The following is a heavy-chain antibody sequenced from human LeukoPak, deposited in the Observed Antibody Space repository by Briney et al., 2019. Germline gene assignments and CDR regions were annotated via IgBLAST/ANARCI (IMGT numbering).Heavy chain of an antibody. J-gene: IGHJ3*02. CDR2: IYFNGNT. Sequence: SETLSLTCTVSRGSVTSYYWSWIRKPPGKGLEWIGYIYFNGNTNYNPSLKSRVTISLDTSQNQFSLKLRSVTAADTAVYYCARDPGHHRGTFDIWGQGTTVAVSS. CDR3: ARDPGHHRGTFDI. CDR1: RGSVTSYY. V-gene: IGHV4-59*02.